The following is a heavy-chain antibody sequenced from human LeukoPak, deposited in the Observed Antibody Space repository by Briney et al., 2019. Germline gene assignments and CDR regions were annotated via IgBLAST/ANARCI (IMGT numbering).Heavy chain of an antibody. CDR1: GYTFTSYG. Sequence: ASVKVSCKASGYTFTSYGISWVRQAPGQGLERMGWISAYNGNTNYAQKLQGRVTMTTDTSTKTDYMELRSLRSDDTAVYYCARDFNDYVWGSYLLPIDYWGQGTLVTVSS. D-gene: IGHD3-16*02. J-gene: IGHJ4*02. V-gene: IGHV1-18*01. CDR2: ISAYNGNT. CDR3: ARDFNDYVWGSYLLPIDY.